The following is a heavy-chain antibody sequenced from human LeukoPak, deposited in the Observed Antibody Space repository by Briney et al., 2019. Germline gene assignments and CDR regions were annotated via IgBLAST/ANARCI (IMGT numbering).Heavy chain of an antibody. CDR2: INQDGSQI. Sequence: GGSLRLSCTMSGFSNDWMAWVRQAPEKGLEWVATINQDGSQIYYVDSMKGRFTISRDNAKKSLYLQLTCLRADDTAVYYCAREIREAPVSNWGQGTLVTVSS. J-gene: IGHJ4*02. CDR3: AREIREAPVSN. CDR1: GFSNDW. D-gene: IGHD5/OR15-5a*01. V-gene: IGHV3-7*01.